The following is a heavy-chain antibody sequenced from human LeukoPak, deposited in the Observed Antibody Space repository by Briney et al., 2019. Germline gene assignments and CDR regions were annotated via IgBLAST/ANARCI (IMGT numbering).Heavy chain of an antibody. CDR1: GGSISSSSYY. V-gene: IGHV4-39*07. D-gene: IGHD3-16*02. J-gene: IGHJ4*02. CDR3: ARAPSLRLGELSFDY. CDR2: IYYSGST. Sequence: PLETLSLTCTVSGGSISSSSYYWDWIRQPPGKGLEWIGSIYYSGSTYYNPSLKSRVTISVDTSKNQFSLKLSSVTAADTAVYYCARAPSLRLGELSFDYWGQGTLVTVSS.